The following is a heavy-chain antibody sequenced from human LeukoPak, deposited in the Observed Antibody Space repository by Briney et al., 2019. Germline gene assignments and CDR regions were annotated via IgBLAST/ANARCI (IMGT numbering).Heavy chain of an antibody. J-gene: IGHJ4*02. CDR1: GFTFSSYW. Sequence: GGSLRLSCAASGFTFSSYWMSWVRQAPGKGLEWVANIKQDGSEKYYVDSVKGRFTISRDNAKNSLYLQMNSLRAEDTAVYYCARDRGAYCGGDCPSGYWGQGTLVTVSS. CDR2: IKQDGSEK. CDR3: ARDRGAYCGGDCPSGY. D-gene: IGHD2-21*01. V-gene: IGHV3-7*01.